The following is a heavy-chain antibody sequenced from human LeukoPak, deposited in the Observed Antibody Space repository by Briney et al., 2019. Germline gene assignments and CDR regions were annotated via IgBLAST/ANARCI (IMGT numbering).Heavy chain of an antibody. Sequence: GGSLRLSCAASGFTFSSYAMHWVRQAPGKGLEWVAVISYDGSNKYYADSVKGRFTISRDNSKNTLYLQMNSLRAEDTAVYYCARGYGSIAADFLYYYYYGMDVWGQGTTVTVSS. CDR2: ISYDGSNK. CDR3: ARGYGSIAADFLYYYYYGMDV. V-gene: IGHV3-30-3*01. J-gene: IGHJ6*02. D-gene: IGHD6-13*01. CDR1: GFTFSSYA.